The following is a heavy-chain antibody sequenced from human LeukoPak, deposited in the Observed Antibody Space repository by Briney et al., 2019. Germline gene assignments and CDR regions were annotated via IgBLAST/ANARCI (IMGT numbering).Heavy chain of an antibody. CDR2: IWYDGSNV. V-gene: IGHV3-33*01. CDR3: ARDWSGYCSGGSCYSGGFYI. D-gene: IGHD2-15*01. Sequence: GGSLRLSCAVSGFTFSSYGINWVRQAPGKGLEWVSVIWYDGSNVYYADSVKGRFTISRDISKNTLYLQMNSLRAEDSAVYYCARDWSGYCSGGSCYSGGFYICGEGAMVTVSS. CDR1: GFTFSSYG. J-gene: IGHJ3*02.